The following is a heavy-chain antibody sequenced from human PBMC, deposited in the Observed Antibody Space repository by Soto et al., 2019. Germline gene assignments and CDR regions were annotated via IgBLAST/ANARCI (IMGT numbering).Heavy chain of an antibody. J-gene: IGHJ6*02. CDR1: GFSFDEYG. Sequence: GGSLRLCCAASGFSFDEYGMHWVRQGPGKGLEWVSGISWSSATIGYADSVKGRFSISRDNAKRSLYLQMSSLRPEDTALYYCAKSTGGTANGLDVWAQGITVTVSS. CDR2: ISWSSATI. D-gene: IGHD2-8*02. CDR3: AKSTGGTANGLDV. V-gene: IGHV3-9*01.